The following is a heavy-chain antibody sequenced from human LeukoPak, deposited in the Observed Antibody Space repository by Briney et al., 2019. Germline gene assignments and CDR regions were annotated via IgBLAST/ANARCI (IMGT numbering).Heavy chain of an antibody. V-gene: IGHV4-38-2*01. CDR1: DYSITYGYF. J-gene: IGHJ4*02. CDR3: ARVVRPQGDFDS. Sequence: SETLSPTCALSDYSITYGYFWAWIRQPPGKGLEWIGSISHSGSPHYSPTLESRVTISRDTSENKFSLKMTSVTAADTAVYFCARVVRPQGDFDSWGQGTLVIISS. CDR2: ISHSGSP. D-gene: IGHD2-15*01.